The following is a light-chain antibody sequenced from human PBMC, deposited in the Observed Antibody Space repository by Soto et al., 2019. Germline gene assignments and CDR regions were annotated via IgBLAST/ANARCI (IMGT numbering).Light chain of an antibody. CDR1: QSLSRN. V-gene: IGKV3D-15*01. CDR3: QPYNDWPPAFT. J-gene: IGKJ3*01. CDR2: GAS. Sequence: EILMTQSPATLSVSPGERATLSCRASQSLSRNLAWYQQKPGQAPRLLIYGASTRASGIPARFSGSGSGTEFTLTITSLQSEDFALYYCQPYNDWPPAFTFGPGTKLDL.